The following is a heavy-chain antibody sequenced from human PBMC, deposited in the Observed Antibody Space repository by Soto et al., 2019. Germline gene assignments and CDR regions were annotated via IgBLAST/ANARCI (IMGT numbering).Heavy chain of an antibody. CDR2: ISAYNGDT. CDR1: GYTFTAYG. Sequence: GASVKVSCKASGYTFTAYGISWIRQAPGQGLEWVGWISAYNGDTNYVQRLQGRVTMTTDTSTTTAFMELRSLRSDDTAIYYCARDSYSVSTPLDYWGQGTLVTV. V-gene: IGHV1-18*01. CDR3: ARDSYSVSTPLDY. D-gene: IGHD5-12*01. J-gene: IGHJ4*02.